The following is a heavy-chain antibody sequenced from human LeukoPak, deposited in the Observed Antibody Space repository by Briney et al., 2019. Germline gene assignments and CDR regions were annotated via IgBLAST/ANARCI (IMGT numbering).Heavy chain of an antibody. D-gene: IGHD3-3*01. CDR1: GYTLTELS. CDR3: ATSLRFLEWLPH. J-gene: IGHJ4*02. CDR2: FDPEDGET. Sequence: GASVKVSCKVSGYTLTELSMHWVRQAPGKGREWMGGFDPEDGETIYAQKFQGRVTMTEDTSTDTAYMELSSLRSEDTAVYYCATSLRFLEWLPHWGQGTLVTVSS. V-gene: IGHV1-24*01.